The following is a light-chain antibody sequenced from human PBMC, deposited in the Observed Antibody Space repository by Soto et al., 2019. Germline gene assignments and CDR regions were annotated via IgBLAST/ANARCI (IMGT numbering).Light chain of an antibody. CDR2: AAY. V-gene: IGKV1-5*01. CDR1: QSVNGW. Sequence: DIQMTQSPSTLSASVGDRVTITCRASQSVNGWLAWYQQKPGKAPKLLIYAAYNLESGVPSRFSGSGSGSEFPLTISSLQPDDSATYYCQHSNINPWTFGQGTKVEVK. CDR3: QHSNINPWT. J-gene: IGKJ1*01.